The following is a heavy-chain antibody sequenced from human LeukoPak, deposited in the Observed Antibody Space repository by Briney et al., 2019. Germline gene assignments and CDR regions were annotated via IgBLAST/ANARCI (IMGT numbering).Heavy chain of an antibody. D-gene: IGHD1-26*01. V-gene: IGHV3-48*04. CDR2: ISSGGDAT. CDR1: GFTFSIHN. Sequence: GGSLRLSCAASGFTFSIHNMHWVRQAPGKGLEWISYISSGGDATHYADSVKGRFTISRDNAKNSLYMQMNSLRAEDAAVYYCARVRSIVYFDYWGQGTLVIVSS. CDR3: ARVRSIVYFDY. J-gene: IGHJ4*02.